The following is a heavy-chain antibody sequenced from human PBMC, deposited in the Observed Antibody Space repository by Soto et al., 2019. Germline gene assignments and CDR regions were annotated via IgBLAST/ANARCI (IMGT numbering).Heavy chain of an antibody. V-gene: IGHV4-59*08. J-gene: IGHJ5*02. CDR3: ARVGPWVPYYYDSSPYTFENWFDP. CDR1: VGSISSYY. D-gene: IGHD3-22*01. CDR2: IYHGGST. Sequence: PSETVSLTCTVSVGSISSYYWSWIRQPPGKGLEWIGSIYHGGSTYYNPSLNSRVTLSIDMTNNHVSLILNSVTAADTAVYYCARVGPWVPYYYDSSPYTFENWFDPWGQGTLVTVSS.